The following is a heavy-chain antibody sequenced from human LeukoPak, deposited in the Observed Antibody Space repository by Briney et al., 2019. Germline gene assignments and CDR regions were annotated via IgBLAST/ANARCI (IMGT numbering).Heavy chain of an antibody. CDR1: GFTFRSYW. CDR2: IKHDGSEK. J-gene: IGHJ4*02. CDR3: ARDVPSGRFDY. Sequence: GGSLRLSCVVSGFTFRSYWMSWVRQAPGKGLEWVANIKHDGSEKCYVDSVKGRFTNSRDNAKNSVYLQMNSLRAEDTAVYYCARDVPSGRFDYWGQGTLITLSS. D-gene: IGHD6-19*01. V-gene: IGHV3-7*01.